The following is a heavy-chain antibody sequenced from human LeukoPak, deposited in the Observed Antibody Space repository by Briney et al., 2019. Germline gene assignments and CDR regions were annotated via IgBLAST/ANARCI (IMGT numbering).Heavy chain of an antibody. Sequence: GGSLRLSCAASGFTFSSYAMSWVRQPPGKGLEWVSAISGSGGSTYYADSVKGRFTISRDNSKNTLYLQMNSLRAEDTAVYYCAKDRSSGGSCYNFWGQGTLVTVSS. CDR2: ISGSGGST. V-gene: IGHV3-23*01. CDR1: GFTFSSYA. J-gene: IGHJ4*02. CDR3: AKDRSSGGSCYNF. D-gene: IGHD2-15*01.